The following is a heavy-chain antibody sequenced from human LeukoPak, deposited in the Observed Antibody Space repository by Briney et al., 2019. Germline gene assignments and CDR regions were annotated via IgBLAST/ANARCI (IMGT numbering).Heavy chain of an antibody. V-gene: IGHV2-70*01. CDR1: GFSLSTSGMC. D-gene: IGHD4-17*01. J-gene: IGHJ4*02. CDR3: ARFQYGDFLPYFDS. Sequence: SGPTLVNPTQTLTLTCTFSGFSLSTSGMCVSWIRQPPGKALEWLALIDWGDDKYYSASLRTRLTISKDPSKNQVVLTMTNVDPVDTATTYCARFQYGDFLPYFDSWGQGILVTVSA. CDR2: IDWGDDK.